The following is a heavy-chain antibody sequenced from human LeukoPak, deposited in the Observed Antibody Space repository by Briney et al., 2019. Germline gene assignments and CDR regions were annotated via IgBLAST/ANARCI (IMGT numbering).Heavy chain of an antibody. CDR3: ARTKRGYSGYDLDY. V-gene: IGHV1-3*01. Sequence: EASVKVSCKASGYTFTSYYMHWVRQAPGQRLEWMGWINAGNGNTKYSQKFQGRVTITRDTSASTAYMELSSLRSEDTAVYYCARTKRGYSGYDLDYWGQGTLVTVSS. D-gene: IGHD5-12*01. J-gene: IGHJ4*02. CDR1: GYTFTSYY. CDR2: INAGNGNT.